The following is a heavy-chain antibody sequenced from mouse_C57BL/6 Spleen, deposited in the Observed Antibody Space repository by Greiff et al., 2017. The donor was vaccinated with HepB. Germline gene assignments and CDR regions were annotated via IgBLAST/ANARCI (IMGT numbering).Heavy chain of an antibody. J-gene: IGHJ2*01. CDR1: GYTFTSYW. V-gene: IGHV1-55*01. CDR2: IYPGSGST. CDR3: ARWHYSNPRYFDY. Sequence: VKLQQPGAELVKPGASVKMSCKASGYTFTSYWITWVKQRPGQGLEWIGDIYPGSGSTNYNEKFKSKATLTVDTSSSTAYMQLSSLTSEDSAVYYCARWHYSNPRYFDYWGQGTTLTVSS. D-gene: IGHD2-5*01.